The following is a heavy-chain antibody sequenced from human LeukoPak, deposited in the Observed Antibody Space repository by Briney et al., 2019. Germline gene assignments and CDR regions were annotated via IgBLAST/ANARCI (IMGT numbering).Heavy chain of an antibody. CDR3: AREALWFPKLKYYFDY. CDR1: GFTFSSYW. CDR2: IKQDGSEK. V-gene: IGHV3-7*01. D-gene: IGHD2-21*01. J-gene: IGHJ4*02. Sequence: PGGSLRLSCAASGFTFSSYWMSWVRQAPGKGLEWVANIKQDGSEKYYVDSVKGRFTISRDNAKNSLYLQMSSLRAEDTAVYYCAREALWFPKLKYYFDYWGQGTLVTVSS.